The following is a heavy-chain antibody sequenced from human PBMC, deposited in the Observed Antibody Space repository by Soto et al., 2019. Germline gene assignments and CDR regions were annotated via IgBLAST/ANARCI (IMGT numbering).Heavy chain of an antibody. V-gene: IGHV3-53*04. CDR2: IYSDGNT. J-gene: IGHJ3*02. CDR1: GLIVSANY. CDR3: ASGDTYAFNI. D-gene: IGHD5-18*01. Sequence: EVQLVESGGGLVQPGGSLRLSCAASGLIVSANYMSWVRQAPGKGLEWGSIIYSDGNTYYADSVKGRFTISRHSVRDILYLQMDSLRPEDTAVYYCASGDTYAFNIWGHGTMVPVSA.